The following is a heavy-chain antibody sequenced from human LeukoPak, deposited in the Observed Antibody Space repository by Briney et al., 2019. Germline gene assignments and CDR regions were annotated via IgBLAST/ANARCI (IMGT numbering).Heavy chain of an antibody. CDR1: GGSISSYY. D-gene: IGHD2-2*01. CDR2: INHSGST. CDR3: ARYRYCSSTSCYRGASMWFDP. Sequence: SETLSLTCTVSGGSISSYYWSWIRQPAGKGLEWIGEINHSGSTNYNPSLKSRVTISVDTSKNQFSLKLSSVTAADTAVYYCARYRYCSSTSCYRGASMWFDPWGQGTLVTVSS. J-gene: IGHJ5*02. V-gene: IGHV4-34*01.